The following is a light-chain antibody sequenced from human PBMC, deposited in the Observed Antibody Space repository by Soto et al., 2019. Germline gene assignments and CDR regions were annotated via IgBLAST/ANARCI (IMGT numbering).Light chain of an antibody. CDR3: QQYNKWPLFT. Sequence: ETAMTQSLATLSVSPGERATLSCRASLSVGSNLAWYQQSPGQAPRLLIYGASTRATGVPVRFSGSGSGTAFTLNISSLQSEDFGLYYCQQYNKWPLFTFGPGNRVDMK. V-gene: IGKV3-15*01. J-gene: IGKJ3*01. CDR1: LSVGSN. CDR2: GAS.